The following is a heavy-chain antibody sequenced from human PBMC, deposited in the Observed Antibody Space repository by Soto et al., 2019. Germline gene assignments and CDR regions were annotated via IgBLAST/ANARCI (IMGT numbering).Heavy chain of an antibody. J-gene: IGHJ6*02. CDR2: IDAGNGNT. CDR1: GYTFTSYP. Sequence: AASVKVSCKASGYTFTSYPTHWGRQAPGQRLEWMGWIDAGNGNTKYSQKFRGRVTFTTDTSASTAYMDLSSLRSEDTAVYYCASAGYTYGSPYYGMDVWGQGTTVTVSS. CDR3: ASAGYTYGSPYYGMDV. V-gene: IGHV1-3*01. D-gene: IGHD5-18*01.